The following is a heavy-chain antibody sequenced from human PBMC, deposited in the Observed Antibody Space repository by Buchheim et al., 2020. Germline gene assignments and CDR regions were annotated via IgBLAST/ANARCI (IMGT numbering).Heavy chain of an antibody. Sequence: EVQLLESGGGLVQPGGSLRLSCAASGFTFSSYAMSWVRQAPGKGLEWVSAISGSGGSTYYADSVKGRFTISRDNSKNTLYLQMNSLRAEDTAVYYCARGIAARYYYYYYGMDVWGQGTT. V-gene: IGHV3-23*01. CDR2: ISGSGGST. CDR3: ARGIAARYYYYYYGMDV. CDR1: GFTFSSYA. D-gene: IGHD6-6*01. J-gene: IGHJ6*02.